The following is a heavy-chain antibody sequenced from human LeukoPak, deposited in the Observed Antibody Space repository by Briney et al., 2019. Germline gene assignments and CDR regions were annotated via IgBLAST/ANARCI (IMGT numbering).Heavy chain of an antibody. CDR3: ARTPIYCGGDCYYFDP. Sequence: SETLSLTCAVSGGSISSSGYSWSWIRQPPGKGLEWIGYIHHTGSTYYNPSLKSRVTISVDRSKNQFSLKLSSVTAADTAMYFCARTPIYCGGDCYYFDPWGQGTLVTVSS. J-gene: IGHJ5*02. D-gene: IGHD2-21*02. CDR2: IHHTGST. CDR1: GGSISSSGYS. V-gene: IGHV4-30-2*01.